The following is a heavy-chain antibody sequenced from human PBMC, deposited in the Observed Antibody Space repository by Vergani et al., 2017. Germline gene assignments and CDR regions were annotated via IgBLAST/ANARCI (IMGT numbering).Heavy chain of an antibody. Sequence: QVQLVQSGAEVKKPGSSVKVSCKASGGTFSSYAISWVRQAPGQGLEWMGGIIPIFGTANYAQKFQGRVTITADESTSTAYMELSSLRSEDTAVYYCASAYWGYCSSTSCSSLVGYYYYGMDVWGQGTTVTVSS. CDR2: IIPIFGTA. J-gene: IGHJ6*02. CDR1: GGTFSSYA. D-gene: IGHD2-2*01. CDR3: ASAYWGYCSSTSCSSLVGYYYYGMDV. V-gene: IGHV1-69*01.